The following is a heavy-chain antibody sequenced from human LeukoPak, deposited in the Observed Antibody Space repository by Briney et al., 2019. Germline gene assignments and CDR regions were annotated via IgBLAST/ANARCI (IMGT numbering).Heavy chain of an antibody. CDR3: ARHDVVPVIRRGFDF. V-gene: IGHV4-59*08. CDR1: GGSVSGYY. CDR2: IFYSGTT. D-gene: IGHD2-21*02. J-gene: IGHJ4*02. Sequence: SETLSLTCTVSGGSVSGYYWSWIRQPPGKGLEWLGYIFYSGTTLYSPSLKSRVTMSVDTSENQFSLKLSSVTAADTAVYYCARHDVVPVIRRGFDFWGQGTLVTVSS.